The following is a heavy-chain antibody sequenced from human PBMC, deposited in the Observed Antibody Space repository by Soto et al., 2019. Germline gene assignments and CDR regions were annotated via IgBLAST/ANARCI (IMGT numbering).Heavy chain of an antibody. CDR1: GGSISSSNW. Sequence: QVQLQESGPGLVKPSGTLSLTCAVSGGSISSSNWWSWVRQPPGKGLEWIGEIYHSGTTNYNPSLKSRVTISVDKSKNLFSLKLTSVPAADTAVYYCARGIITMIAGGGGDDAFDIWGQGTMVTVSS. D-gene: IGHD3-22*01. CDR3: ARGIITMIAGGGGDDAFDI. J-gene: IGHJ3*02. V-gene: IGHV4-4*02. CDR2: IYHSGTT.